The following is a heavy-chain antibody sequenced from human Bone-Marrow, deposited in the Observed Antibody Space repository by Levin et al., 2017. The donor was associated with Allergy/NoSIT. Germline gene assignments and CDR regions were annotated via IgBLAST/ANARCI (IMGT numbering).Heavy chain of an antibody. CDR2: IYYSGST. CDR1: GGSISSSSYY. Sequence: TSETLSLTCTVSGGSISSSSYYWGWIRQPPGKGLEWIGSIYYSGSTYYNPSLKSRVTISVDTSKNQFSLKLSSVTAADTAVYYCARDGGSGYWGQGTLVTVSS. J-gene: IGHJ4*02. CDR3: ARDGGSGY. V-gene: IGHV4-39*07. D-gene: IGHD1-26*01.